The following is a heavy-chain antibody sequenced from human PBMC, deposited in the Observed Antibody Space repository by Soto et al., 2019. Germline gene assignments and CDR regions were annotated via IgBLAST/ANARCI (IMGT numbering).Heavy chain of an antibody. CDR2: INPNSGGT. D-gene: IGHD5-18*01. CDR1: GYTFTGYY. Sequence: GASVKVSGKASGYTFTGYYMHWVRQAPGQGLEWMGWINPNSGGTNYAQKFQGRVTMTRDTSISTAYMELSRLRSDDTAVYYCARVWFRGGYSYGRRHFDAFDIWGQGTMVTVSS. CDR3: ARVWFRGGYSYGRRHFDAFDI. V-gene: IGHV1-2*02. J-gene: IGHJ3*02.